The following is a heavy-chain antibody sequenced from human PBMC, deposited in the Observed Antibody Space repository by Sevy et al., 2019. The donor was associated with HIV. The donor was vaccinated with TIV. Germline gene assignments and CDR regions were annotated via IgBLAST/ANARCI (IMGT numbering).Heavy chain of an antibody. J-gene: IGHJ4*02. Sequence: GGSLRLSCAASGFTFSNFEMNWVRQAPGKGLEWISYITSSGSTIYYADSVQGRFTISRDNAKNSLFLQMNSLRAGDTAVYYCAKATYYYDSSGPYYFDYWGQGTLVTVSS. CDR1: GFTFSNFE. CDR2: ITSSGSTI. V-gene: IGHV3-48*03. CDR3: AKATYYYDSSGPYYFDY. D-gene: IGHD3-22*01.